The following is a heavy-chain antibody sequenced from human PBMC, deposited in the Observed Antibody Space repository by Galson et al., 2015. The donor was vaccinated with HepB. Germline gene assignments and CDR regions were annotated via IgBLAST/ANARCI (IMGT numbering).Heavy chain of an antibody. CDR2: ISTSSTYT. CDR1: GFTFSDYY. Sequence: SLRLSCAASGFTFSDYYMSWIRQAPGKGLEWASYISTSSTYTKYADSVKGRFTISRDNAKNSLYLQMNSLRAEDTAVYYCARHPRGYYYDSSGYRRWFDPWGQGTLVTVSS. CDR3: ARHPRGYYYDSSGYRRWFDP. V-gene: IGHV3-11*06. J-gene: IGHJ5*02. D-gene: IGHD3-22*01.